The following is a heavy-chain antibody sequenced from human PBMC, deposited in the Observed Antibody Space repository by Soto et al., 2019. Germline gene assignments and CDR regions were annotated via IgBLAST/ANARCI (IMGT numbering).Heavy chain of an antibody. D-gene: IGHD2-15*01. CDR2: IIPIFGTA. CDR1: GGTFSSYA. CDR3: ARDIKRGYCSGGSCYAGDY. J-gene: IGHJ4*02. Sequence: QVQLVQSGAEVKKPGSSVKVSCKASGGTFSSYAISWVRQAPGQGLEWMGGIIPIFGTANYAQKFQGRVTITADESTSTAYMELSSLRSEDTAVYYCARDIKRGYCSGGSCYAGDYWGQGTLVTVSS. V-gene: IGHV1-69*01.